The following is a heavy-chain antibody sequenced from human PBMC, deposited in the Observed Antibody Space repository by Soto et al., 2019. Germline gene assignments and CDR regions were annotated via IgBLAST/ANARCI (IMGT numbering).Heavy chain of an antibody. CDR3: ARTVGDYYYYYYYMDV. CDR1: GGSISSSSYY. D-gene: IGHD2-21*02. CDR2: IYYSGST. J-gene: IGHJ6*03. V-gene: IGHV4-39*01. Sequence: QLQLQESGPGLVKPSETLSLTCTVSGGSISSSSYYWGWIRQPPGKGLEWIGSIYYSGSTYYNPSLKSRVTISVDTSKNQFSLKLSSVTAADTAVYYCARTVGDYYYYYYYMDVWGKGTTVTVSS.